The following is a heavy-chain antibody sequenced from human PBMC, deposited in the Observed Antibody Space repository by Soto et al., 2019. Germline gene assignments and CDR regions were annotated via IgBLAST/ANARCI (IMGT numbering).Heavy chain of an antibody. Sequence: QVQLVQSGAEVKQPGASVKVSCKASGYTFTSSYMHWVRQAPGQGLEWMGIVNPSDGSTNYAQKFQGRVSMTRDTTTSTIYMELSSLRSEDTAVFYCARDRIGRIPKYFGMDVWGQGTTVAVSS. V-gene: IGHV1-46*01. CDR2: VNPSDGST. D-gene: IGHD2-15*01. J-gene: IGHJ6*02. CDR3: ARDRIGRIPKYFGMDV. CDR1: GYTFTSSY.